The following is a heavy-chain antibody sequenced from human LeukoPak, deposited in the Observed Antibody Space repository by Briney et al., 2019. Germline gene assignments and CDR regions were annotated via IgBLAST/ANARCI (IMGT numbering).Heavy chain of an antibody. CDR3: ARHQYSGSYPFDY. CDR2: TYYSGST. Sequence: SETLSLTCTVSGGSISSSSYYWGWIRQPPGKGLECIGSTYYSGSTYYNPSLKSRVTISVDTSKNQFSLKLSSVTAADTAVYYCARHQYSGSYPFDYWGQGTLVTVSS. CDR1: GGSISSSSYY. J-gene: IGHJ4*02. D-gene: IGHD1-26*01. V-gene: IGHV4-39*01.